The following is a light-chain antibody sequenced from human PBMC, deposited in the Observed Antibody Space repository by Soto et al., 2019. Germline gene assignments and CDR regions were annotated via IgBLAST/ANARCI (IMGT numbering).Light chain of an antibody. J-gene: IGLJ1*01. CDR1: NSDAGGYNL. CDR3: GSQTTSSTSV. V-gene: IGLV2-14*01. Sequence: QSALTQPPSVSGSPGQSITISCTGTNSDAGGYNLVSWYQQQPGKAPKLIIYEVRNRPSGVSDRFSGSQYGNTASLTISGLQAEDEADYYCGSQTTSSTSVFGSGTKVTVL. CDR2: EVR.